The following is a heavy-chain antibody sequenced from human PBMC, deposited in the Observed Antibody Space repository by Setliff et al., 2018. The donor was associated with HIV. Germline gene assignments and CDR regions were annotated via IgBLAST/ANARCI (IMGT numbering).Heavy chain of an antibody. J-gene: IGHJ4*02. D-gene: IGHD2-2*01. Sequence: SETLSLTCTVYGASISTSNSYWGWIRQPPGKRLEWLGSIYSSGSPSYNPSLSSRLTISVDTSKNHVSLRLSSVTAADTGVYYCARTTIVAVPAANYYFDFWGQGDLVTVSS. V-gene: IGHV4-39*02. CDR2: IYSSGSP. CDR1: GASISTSNSY. CDR3: ARTTIVAVPAANYYFDF.